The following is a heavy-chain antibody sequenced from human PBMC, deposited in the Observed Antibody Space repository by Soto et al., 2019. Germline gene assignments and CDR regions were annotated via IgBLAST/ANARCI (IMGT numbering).Heavy chain of an antibody. CDR1: GFTFSSYG. D-gene: IGHD3-3*01. V-gene: IGHV3-30*18. Sequence: GGSLRLSCAASGFTFSSYGMHWVRQAPGKGLEWVAVISYDGSNKYYADSVKGRFTISRDNSKNTLYLQMNSLRAEDTAVYYCAKDQYDFWSGYYTGDYYYYYGMDVWGQGTTVTVSS. J-gene: IGHJ6*02. CDR2: ISYDGSNK. CDR3: AKDQYDFWSGYYTGDYYYYYGMDV.